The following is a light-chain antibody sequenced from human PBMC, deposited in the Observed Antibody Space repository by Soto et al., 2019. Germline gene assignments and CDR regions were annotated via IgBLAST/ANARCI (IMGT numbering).Light chain of an antibody. V-gene: IGKV1-5*01. CDR2: DAS. CDR3: QQYNSYSPRFT. CDR1: QSISSW. Sequence: DLQISQSPSTQPASVGDRVTITCRASQSISSWLAWYQQKPGKAPKLLIYDASSLESGVPSRFSGSGSGTEFTLTISSLQPDDFATYYCQQYNSYSPRFTFGPGTKVDI. J-gene: IGKJ3*01.